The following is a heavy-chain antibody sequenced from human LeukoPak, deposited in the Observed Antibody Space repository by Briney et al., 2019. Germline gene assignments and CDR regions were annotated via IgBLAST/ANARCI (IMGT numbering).Heavy chain of an antibody. CDR3: AKITSAAPKLTAFDY. V-gene: IGHV3-23*01. CDR2: ISGSGGST. D-gene: IGHD2-21*02. CDR1: GFTFSSYA. J-gene: IGHJ4*02. Sequence: GGSLRLSCAASGFTFSSYAMSWVRQAPGKGLEWVSAISGSGGSTYYADSVKGRFTISRDNSKNTLYLQMNSLRAEDTAVYYCAKITSAAPKLTAFDYWGQGTLVTVSS.